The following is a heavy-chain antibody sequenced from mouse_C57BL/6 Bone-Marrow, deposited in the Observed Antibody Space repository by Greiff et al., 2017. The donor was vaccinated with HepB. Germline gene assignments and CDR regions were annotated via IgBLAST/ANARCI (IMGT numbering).Heavy chain of an antibody. Sequence: QVQLQQSGAELARPGASVKLSCKASGYTFTSYGISWVKQRTGQGLEWIGEIYPRSGNTYYNEKFKGKATLTADKSSSTAYMELRSLTSEDSAVYFCARRDYDYDDYYFDYWGQGTTLTVSS. J-gene: IGHJ2*01. D-gene: IGHD2-4*01. CDR3: ARRDYDYDDYYFDY. CDR1: GYTFTSYG. V-gene: IGHV1-81*01. CDR2: IYPRSGNT.